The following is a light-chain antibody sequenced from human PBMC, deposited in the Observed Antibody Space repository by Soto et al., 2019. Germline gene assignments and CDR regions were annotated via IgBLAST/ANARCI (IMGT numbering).Light chain of an antibody. Sequence: EIGMSQSPATLSVSPGGRATLSCRASQSVSSNLVWYQHKPGQAPRLLIYGASTRATGIPARFSGSGSGIEFTLTISSLQSEDFAVYYCQQYSDYITFGQGTRLEIK. CDR3: QQYSDYIT. CDR1: QSVSSN. CDR2: GAS. V-gene: IGKV3-15*01. J-gene: IGKJ5*01.